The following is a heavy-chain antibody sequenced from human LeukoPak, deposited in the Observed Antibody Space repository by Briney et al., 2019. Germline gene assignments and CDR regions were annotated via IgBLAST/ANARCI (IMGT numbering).Heavy chain of an antibody. J-gene: IGHJ4*02. CDR1: GYSFTGQD. CDR2: INPNTGGT. Sequence: GASVKVSCKASGYSFTGQDMHWVRQAPGQGLEWMGWINPNTGGTNYAQKFQGRVTMTRDTTISAAFMELSRLTSDDTAVYYCASYPRYSSSPPFDYWGQGTLVTVST. D-gene: IGHD6-6*01. CDR3: ASYPRYSSSPPFDY. V-gene: IGHV1-2*02.